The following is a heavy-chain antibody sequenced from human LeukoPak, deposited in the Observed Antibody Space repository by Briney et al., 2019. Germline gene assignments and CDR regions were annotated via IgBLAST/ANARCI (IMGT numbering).Heavy chain of an antibody. D-gene: IGHD3-9*01. CDR2: ISGSGGST. J-gene: IGHJ6*04. CDR3: AKAMIRTTFDWVISGLWDV. Sequence: PGGSLRLSCAASGFTFGSYAMSWVRQAPGKGLEWVSAISGSGGSTYYADSVKGRFTISRDNSKNTLYLQMNSLRAEDTAVYYCAKAMIRTTFDWVISGLWDVWGKGTTVTVSS. V-gene: IGHV3-23*01. CDR1: GFTFGSYA.